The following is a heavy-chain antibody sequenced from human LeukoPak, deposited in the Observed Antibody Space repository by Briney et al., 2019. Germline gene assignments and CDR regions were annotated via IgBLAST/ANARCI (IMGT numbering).Heavy chain of an antibody. CDR2: IYQDGREK. D-gene: IGHD6-13*01. CDR1: GFTFSSHL. CDR3: AGERPSSSWYDY. V-gene: IGHV3-7*01. J-gene: IGHJ4*02. Sequence: PGGSLGLSCAASGFTFSSHLMTWVRQAPGKGLEWVANIYQDGREKYYAGSVKGRFTISRDNAKNSLFLQMDSLRAEDTAVYYCAGERPSSSWYDYWGQGTLVTVSS.